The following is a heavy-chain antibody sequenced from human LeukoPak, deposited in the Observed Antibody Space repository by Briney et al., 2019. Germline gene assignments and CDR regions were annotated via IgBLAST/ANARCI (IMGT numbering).Heavy chain of an antibody. Sequence: SVKVSCKASGGTFSSYAISWVRQAPGQGLEWMGGIIPIFGTANYAQKFQGRVTITADESTSTAYMELSSLRSEDTAVYYCARVFGEMYYYDSDNSDYFDYWGQGTLVTVSS. V-gene: IGHV1-69*01. D-gene: IGHD3-22*01. J-gene: IGHJ4*02. CDR2: IIPIFGTA. CDR3: ARVFGEMYYYDSDNSDYFDY. CDR1: GGTFSSYA.